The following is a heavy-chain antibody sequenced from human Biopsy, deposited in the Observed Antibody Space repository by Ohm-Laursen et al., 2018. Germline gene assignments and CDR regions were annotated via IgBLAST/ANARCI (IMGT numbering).Heavy chain of an antibody. D-gene: IGHD3-10*01. CDR2: IYNSESTST. CDR3: ARRVSGSGRVDP. Sequence: GTLSLTCTVSGDSISSDIYYWVWNRQPPGKGLEWIGNIYNSESTSTYYNLSLKVRVSISVDTSHNQFSLKLTSVTAADTAVYFCARRVSGSGRVDPWGQGTLVTVSS. CDR1: GDSISSDIYY. J-gene: IGHJ5*02. V-gene: IGHV4-39*01.